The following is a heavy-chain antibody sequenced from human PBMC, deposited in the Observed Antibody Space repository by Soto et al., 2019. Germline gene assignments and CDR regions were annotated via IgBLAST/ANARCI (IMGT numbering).Heavy chain of an antibody. Sequence: EVQLLESGGDLRRPGGSLRLSSAASGFTFRQYTMNWVRRAPGKGLEWVSGIYGSGTERSYADSVKGRFTISRDNSRNILYLRRDSLRVEDTAIYYCAKHREPDSRWDIDWLGQGTRVTVSS. J-gene: IGHJ4*02. CDR1: GFTFRQYT. CDR3: AKHREPDSRWDIDW. CDR2: IYGSGTER. V-gene: IGHV3-23*05. D-gene: IGHD1-26*01.